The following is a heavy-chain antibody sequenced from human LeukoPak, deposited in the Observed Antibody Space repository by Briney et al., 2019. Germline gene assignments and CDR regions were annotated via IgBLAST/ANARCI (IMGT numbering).Heavy chain of an antibody. D-gene: IGHD4-4*01. J-gene: IGHJ4*02. CDR2: ISSSSSYI. Sequence: GGSLRLSCAASGFTFSSYSMNWVRQAPGKGLEWVSSISSSSSYIYYADSVKGRFTISRDNAKNSLYLQMNSLRAEDTAVYYCAQGDGYSNLYFDYWGQGTLVTVSS. CDR3: AQGDGYSNLYFDY. V-gene: IGHV3-21*01. CDR1: GFTFSSYS.